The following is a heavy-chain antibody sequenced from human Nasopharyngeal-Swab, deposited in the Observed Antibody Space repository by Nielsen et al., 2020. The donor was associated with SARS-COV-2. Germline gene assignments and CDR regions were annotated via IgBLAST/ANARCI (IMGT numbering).Heavy chain of an antibody. Sequence: SETLSLTCTVSGGSISSYYWSWIRQPPGKGLEWIGYIYYSGSTNYNSSLKSRVTISVDTSKNQFSLKLSSVTAADTAVYYCARDSTPVYYYYYMDVWGKGTTVTVSS. CDR3: ARDSTPVYYYYYMDV. CDR1: GGSISSYY. V-gene: IGHV4-59*01. D-gene: IGHD2-15*01. CDR2: IYYSGST. J-gene: IGHJ6*03.